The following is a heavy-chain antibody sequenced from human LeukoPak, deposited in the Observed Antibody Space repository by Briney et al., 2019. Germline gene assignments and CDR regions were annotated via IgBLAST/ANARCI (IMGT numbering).Heavy chain of an antibody. D-gene: IGHD4-17*01. CDR1: GFTFSASG. Sequence: GGSLRLSCAASGFTFSASGMNWVRQAPGKGLEWLSHISGSGRTIYYADSVKGRLTVSRDTAKNSLYLQMNTLRAEGTAVYYCARDLTGTYAFDFWGQGTMVTVSS. CDR3: ARDLTGTYAFDF. J-gene: IGHJ3*01. CDR2: ISGSGRTI. V-gene: IGHV3-48*04.